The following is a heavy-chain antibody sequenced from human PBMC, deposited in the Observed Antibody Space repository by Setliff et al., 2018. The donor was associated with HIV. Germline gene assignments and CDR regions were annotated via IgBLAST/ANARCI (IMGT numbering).Heavy chain of an antibody. Sequence: ASVKVSCKASGYTFTNYDINRVRQATGQGLEWMGWMNPNSGNTGYAQKFQGRVSMTRDTSIGTAYMQLSGLRSEDTAVYFCARVDGAYNDNIFDYWGQGTLVTVSS. CDR1: GYTFTNYD. J-gene: IGHJ4*02. CDR2: MNPNSGNT. V-gene: IGHV1-8*02. D-gene: IGHD1-1*01. CDR3: ARVDGAYNDNIFDY.